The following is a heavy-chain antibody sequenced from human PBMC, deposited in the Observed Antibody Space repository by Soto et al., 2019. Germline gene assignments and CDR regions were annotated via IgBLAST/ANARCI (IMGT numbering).Heavy chain of an antibody. J-gene: IGHJ6*02. D-gene: IGHD3-22*01. CDR1: GFTFDDYT. V-gene: IGHV3-43*01. Sequence: PGGSLRLSCAASGFTFDDYTMHWVRQAPGKGLEWVSLISWDGGSTYYADSVKGRFTISRDNSKNSLYLQMNSLRTEDTALYYCAKAYDSSGYYWEGYYGMDVWGQGTTVTVYS. CDR3: AKAYDSSGYYWEGYYGMDV. CDR2: ISWDGGST.